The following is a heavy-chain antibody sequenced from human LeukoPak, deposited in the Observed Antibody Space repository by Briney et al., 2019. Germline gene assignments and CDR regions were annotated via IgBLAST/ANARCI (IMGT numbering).Heavy chain of an antibody. J-gene: IGHJ4*02. CDR1: GGSFSGYY. CDR3: ARGRYGSGGRPFDY. CDR2: INHSGST. D-gene: IGHD3-10*01. V-gene: IGHV4-34*01. Sequence: PSETLSLTRAVYGGSFSGYYWSWIRQPPGKGLEWIGEINHSGSTNYNPSLKSRVTISVDTSKNQFSLKLSSVTAADTAVYYCARGRYGSGGRPFDYWGQGTLVTVSS.